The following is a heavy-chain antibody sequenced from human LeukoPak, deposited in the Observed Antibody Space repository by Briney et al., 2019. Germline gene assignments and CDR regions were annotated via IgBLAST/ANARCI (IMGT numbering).Heavy chain of an antibody. CDR3: ARGLRGLWFGELTRYYFDY. V-gene: IGHV1-2*02. Sequence: GASVKVSCKASGYTFTGYYMHWVRQAPGQGLEWMGWINPNSGGTNYAQKFQGRVTMTRDTSISTAYMELSRLRSDDTAVYYCARGLRGLWFGELTRYYFDYWGQGTLVTVSS. CDR2: INPNSGGT. CDR1: GYTFTGYY. D-gene: IGHD3-10*01. J-gene: IGHJ4*02.